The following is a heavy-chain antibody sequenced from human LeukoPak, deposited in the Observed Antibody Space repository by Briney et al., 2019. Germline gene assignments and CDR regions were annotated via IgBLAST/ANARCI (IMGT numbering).Heavy chain of an antibody. Sequence: GGSLRLSCAASGFTFSNYVMNWVRQAPGKGLEWVSGISGNGGSTYYADSVKGRFTLSRDNSKNTLDLQMSSLRAEDTAVYYCAKALGYYDSSGYLSFDSWGQGTLVTVSS. V-gene: IGHV3-23*01. D-gene: IGHD3-22*01. J-gene: IGHJ4*02. CDR3: AKALGYYDSSGYLSFDS. CDR1: GFTFSNYV. CDR2: ISGNGGST.